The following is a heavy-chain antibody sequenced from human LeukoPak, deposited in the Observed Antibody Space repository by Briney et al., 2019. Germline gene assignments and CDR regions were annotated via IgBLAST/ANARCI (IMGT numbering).Heavy chain of an antibody. D-gene: IGHD2-2*01. CDR2: INHSGST. J-gene: IGHJ4*02. CDR1: GGSFSGYD. CDR3: ARGRYCSSTSCHFDY. V-gene: IGHV4-34*01. Sequence: PSETLSLTCAVYGGSFSGYDWSWIRQPPGKGLEWIGEINHSGSTNYNPSLKSRVTISVDTSKNQFSLKLSSVTAADTAVYYCARGRYCSSTSCHFDYWGQGTLVTVSS.